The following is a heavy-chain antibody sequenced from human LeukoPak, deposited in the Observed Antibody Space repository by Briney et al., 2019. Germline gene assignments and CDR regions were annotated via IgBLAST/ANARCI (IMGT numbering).Heavy chain of an antibody. V-gene: IGHV3-23*01. J-gene: IGHJ4*02. CDR2: ITGSGGDT. D-gene: IGHD3-22*01. CDR1: GFTFSSYA. CDR3: AKGPYVGGGYHFDS. Sequence: GGSLRLSCAASGFTFSSYAMNWARQAPGEGLEWVSTITGSGGDTYYADSVKGRFTISRDNSKNTLYLQMNSLRAEDTAIYYCAKGPYVGGGYHFDSWGQGSLVTVSS.